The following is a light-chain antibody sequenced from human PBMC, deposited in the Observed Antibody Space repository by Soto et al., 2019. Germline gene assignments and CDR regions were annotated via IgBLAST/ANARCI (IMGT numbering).Light chain of an antibody. CDR2: AAS. CDR1: QGISSW. V-gene: IGKV1-12*01. J-gene: IGKJ5*01. Sequence: DIQATHSPSSVSASVGARVTITCRASQGISSWLAWYQQKQGKAPKLLIYAASSLQSGVPSRFSGSGSGTDLTITISSLQPEDFETYDCQQSYSTPHTFGQGTRLEIK. CDR3: QQSYSTPHT.